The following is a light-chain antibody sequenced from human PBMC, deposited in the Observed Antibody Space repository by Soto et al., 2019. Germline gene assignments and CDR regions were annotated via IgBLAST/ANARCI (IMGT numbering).Light chain of an antibody. Sequence: AIQLTQSPSSLSASVGDSVTITCRTLQGIATALAWYQCKPGKPPKLLISFASTLESGVPSRFSGSGSGTDFTLTISGLQPEDFATYVCQQVNAYLLTFGGGTRVAI. V-gene: IGKV1-13*02. CDR2: FAS. J-gene: IGKJ4*01. CDR1: QGIATA. CDR3: QQVNAYLLT.